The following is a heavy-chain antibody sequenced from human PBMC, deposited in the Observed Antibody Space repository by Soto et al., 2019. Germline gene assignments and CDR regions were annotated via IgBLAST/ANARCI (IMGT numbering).Heavy chain of an antibody. CDR1: GYTFTSYG. J-gene: IGHJ4*02. CDR3: ARVVDSSSRSYSDY. D-gene: IGHD6-13*01. Sequence: GASVKVSCKASGYTFTSYGISWVRQAPGQGLEWMGWISAYNGNTNYAQKLQGRVTMTTDTSTSTAYMELRSLRSDDTAVYYCARVVDSSSRSYSDYWGQGTMVTVYS. CDR2: ISAYNGNT. V-gene: IGHV1-18*01.